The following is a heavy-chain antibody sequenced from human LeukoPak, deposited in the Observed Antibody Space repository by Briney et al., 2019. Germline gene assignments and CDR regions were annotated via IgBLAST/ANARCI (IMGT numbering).Heavy chain of an antibody. D-gene: IGHD3-22*01. CDR1: GCAFTAYL. Sequence: GWSLRLSCAASGCAFTAYLIHWVRQPPGKGLEWVGVMSSDVNATFYADSVRGRFTISRDNYKNTLYLHVNSLRVEDTAVYYCVRAGEHYYDHSASFDYWGQGTLVTVSS. CDR3: VRAGEHYYDHSASFDY. V-gene: IGHV3-30-3*01. CDR2: MSSDVNAT. J-gene: IGHJ4*02.